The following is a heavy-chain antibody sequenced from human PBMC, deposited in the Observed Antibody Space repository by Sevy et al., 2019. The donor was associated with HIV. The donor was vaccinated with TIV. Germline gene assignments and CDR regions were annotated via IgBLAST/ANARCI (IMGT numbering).Heavy chain of an antibody. V-gene: IGHV3-33*01. Sequence: GGSLRLSCAASGFTFRNDGKHWVRQAPGKGLEWVAVIWYDGSNKEYADSVKGRFTISRDNSKNTLYLEMNSLRAEDTAVYYCARDPGYNYLFYYFDDWGQGTLVTVSS. CDR3: ARDPGYNYLFYYFDD. CDR1: GFTFRNDG. J-gene: IGHJ4*02. CDR2: IWYDGSNK. D-gene: IGHD5-18*01.